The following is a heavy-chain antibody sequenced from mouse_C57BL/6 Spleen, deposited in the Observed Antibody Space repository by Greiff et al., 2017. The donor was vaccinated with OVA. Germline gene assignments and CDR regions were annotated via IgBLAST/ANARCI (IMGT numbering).Heavy chain of an antibody. J-gene: IGHJ2*01. Sequence: QVQLQQPGAELVKPGASVKLSCKASGYTFTSYWMHWVKQRPGRGLEWIGRIDPNSGGTKYNEKFKSKATLTVDKPSSTAYMQLSSLTSEDSAVYYCASRGWGSPGSSGYFDYWGQGTTLTVSS. V-gene: IGHV1-72*01. CDR1: GYTFTSYW. CDR2: IDPNSGGT. D-gene: IGHD1-3*01. CDR3: ASRGWGSPGSSGYFDY.